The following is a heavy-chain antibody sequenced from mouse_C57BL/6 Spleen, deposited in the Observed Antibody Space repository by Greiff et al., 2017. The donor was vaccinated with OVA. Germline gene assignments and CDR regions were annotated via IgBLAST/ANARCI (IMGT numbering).Heavy chain of an antibody. V-gene: IGHV1-74*01. D-gene: IGHD2-4*01. CDR3: APTGIYYDYDVGYFDV. J-gene: IGHJ1*03. CDR1: GYTFTSYW. Sequence: QVQLQQPGAELVKPGASVKVSCKASGYTFTSYWMHWVKQRPGQGLEWIGRIHPSDSDTNYTQKFKGKATLTVDKSSSTAYMQLSSLTSEDSAVYYCAPTGIYYDYDVGYFDVWGTGTTVTVSS. CDR2: IHPSDSDT.